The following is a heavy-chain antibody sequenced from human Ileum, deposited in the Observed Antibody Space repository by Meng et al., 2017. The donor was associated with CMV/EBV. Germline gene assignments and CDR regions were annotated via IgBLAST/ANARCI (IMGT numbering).Heavy chain of an antibody. CDR3: ARVESARRFFDS. CDR2: FSYRGGA. V-gene: IGHV4-59*01. J-gene: IGHJ4*02. CDR1: GGSIGNYY. Sequence: QTRSLTGIVSGGSIGNYYWSGIRQPPGQGLEWIGYFSYRGGANYISSLKSRVTISVDTSKNQFSLKLNSMTAADTAVYYCARVESARRFFDSWGQGMLVTVSS. D-gene: IGHD3-3*01.